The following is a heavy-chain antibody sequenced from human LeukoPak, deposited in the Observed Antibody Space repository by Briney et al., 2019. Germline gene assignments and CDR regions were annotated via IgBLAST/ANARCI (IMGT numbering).Heavy chain of an antibody. J-gene: IGHJ4*02. CDR2: IYYSGST. CDR3: ARHSYSSGWPVDY. D-gene: IGHD6-19*01. Sequence: SETLSLTCTVSGGSISSSSYYWGWIRQPPGKGLEWIGSIYYSGSTYYNPSLKSRVTISVDTSKNQFSLKLSSVTAVDTAVYYCARHSYSSGWPVDYWGQGTLVTVSS. CDR1: GGSISSSSYY. V-gene: IGHV4-39*01.